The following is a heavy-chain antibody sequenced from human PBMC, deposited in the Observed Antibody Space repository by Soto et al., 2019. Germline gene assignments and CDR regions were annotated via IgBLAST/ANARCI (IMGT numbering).Heavy chain of an antibody. V-gene: IGHV4-59*12. Sequence: SETLSLTCTVSGGSISSYYWSWIRQPPGKGLEWIGYIYYSGSTNYNPSLKSRVTISVDTSKNQFSLKLSSVTAADTAVYYCVRSEATALDYWGQGILVTVSS. J-gene: IGHJ4*02. CDR2: IYYSGST. CDR3: VRSEATALDY. CDR1: GGSISSYY.